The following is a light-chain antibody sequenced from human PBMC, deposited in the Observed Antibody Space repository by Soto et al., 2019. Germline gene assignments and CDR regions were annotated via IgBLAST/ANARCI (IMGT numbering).Light chain of an antibody. V-gene: IGKV3-20*01. Sequence: EIVLTQSPDTLSLSPGERATLSCRASQSVSSSYLAWYQQKPGQAPRLLIYGASSRATGIPDRFSGSGSGTDFTLTISRLEPEDFAVYYCQQYGSPLTFGQGTKVEIK. CDR2: GAS. CDR3: QQYGSPLT. CDR1: QSVSSSY. J-gene: IGKJ1*01.